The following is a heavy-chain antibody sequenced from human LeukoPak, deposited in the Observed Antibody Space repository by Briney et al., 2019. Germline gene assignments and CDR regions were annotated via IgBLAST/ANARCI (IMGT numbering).Heavy chain of an antibody. CDR3: ATRNYGDSYGAFDI. J-gene: IGHJ3*02. Sequence: GGSLRLSCAASGFTFSDYYMCWIRQAPGKGLEWVSYISSSGSTIYYADSVKGRFTISRDNAKNSLYLQMNSLRAEDTAVYYCATRNYGDSYGAFDIWGQGTMVTVSS. CDR1: GFTFSDYY. V-gene: IGHV3-11*04. CDR2: ISSSGSTI. D-gene: IGHD4-17*01.